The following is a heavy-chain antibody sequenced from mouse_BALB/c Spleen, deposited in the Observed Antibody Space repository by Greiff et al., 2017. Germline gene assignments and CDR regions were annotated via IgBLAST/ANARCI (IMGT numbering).Heavy chain of an antibody. D-gene: IGHD1-2*01. J-gene: IGHJ4*01. CDR2: INPSSGYT. V-gene: IGHV1-4*01. CDR3: AREGVTTATGNYYAMDY. CDR1: GYTFTSYT. Sequence: VKLQQSGAELARPGASVKMSCKASGYTFTSYTMHWVKQRPGQGLEWIGYINPSSGYTNYNQKFKDKATLTADKSSSTAYMQLSSLTSEDSAVYFCAREGVTTATGNYYAMDYWGQGTSVTVSS.